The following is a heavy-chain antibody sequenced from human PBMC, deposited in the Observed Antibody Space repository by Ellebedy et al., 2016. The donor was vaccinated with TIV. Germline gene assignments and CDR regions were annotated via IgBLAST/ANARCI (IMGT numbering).Heavy chain of an antibody. CDR2: IYYSGNI. CDR3: ATRKVTIPRADAYFDY. Sequence: SESLSLTXTVSGGSISSSSYYWGWIRQPPGKGLEWIGSIYYSGNIYYNPSVKSRVTISIDTSKNQLSLRLSSVTAADTAIQRCATRKVTIPRADAYFDYWGQGILVTVSS. D-gene: IGHD3-3*01. J-gene: IGHJ4*02. V-gene: IGHV4-39*01. CDR1: GGSISSSSYY.